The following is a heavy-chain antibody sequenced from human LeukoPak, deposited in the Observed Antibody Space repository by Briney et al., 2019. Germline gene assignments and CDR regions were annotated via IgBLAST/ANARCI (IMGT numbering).Heavy chain of an antibody. J-gene: IGHJ5*02. D-gene: IGHD3-10*01. CDR2: ISYDGSNK. Sequence: PGGSLRLSCAASGFTFSSYAMHWVRQAPGKGLEWVAVISYDGSNKYYADSVKGRFTISRDNSKNTLYLQMGSLRAEDMAVYYWAREVWFGEQNRWFDPRGQGTLVTVSS. CDR1: GFTFSSYA. CDR3: AREVWFGEQNRWFDP. V-gene: IGHV3-30*04.